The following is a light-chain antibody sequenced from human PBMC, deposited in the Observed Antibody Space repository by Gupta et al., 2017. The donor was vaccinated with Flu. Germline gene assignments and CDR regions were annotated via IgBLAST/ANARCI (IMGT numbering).Light chain of an antibody. CDR2: RAS. CDR3: QQYNNFSWT. CDR1: QSVSRY. Sequence: DIQMTQSPSTLSASVGDRVTITCRASQSVSRYLAWYQQKPGKAPKLLIYRASTLESGVPSGFSGSGSGTEFTLTISSLQPDDFATYYCQQYNNFSWTFGQGTKVEIK. J-gene: IGKJ1*01. V-gene: IGKV1-5*03.